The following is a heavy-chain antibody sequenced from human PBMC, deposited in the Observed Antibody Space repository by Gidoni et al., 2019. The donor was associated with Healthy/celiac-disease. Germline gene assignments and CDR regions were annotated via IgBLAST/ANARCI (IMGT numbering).Heavy chain of an antibody. J-gene: IGHJ4*02. CDR1: GGSISSSSYY. V-gene: IGHV4-39*01. D-gene: IGHD2-15*01. CDR3: ARHLVGYPSRGSYYFDY. Sequence: QLQLQESGPGLVKPSETLSLTCTVSGGSISSSSYYWGWIRQPPGKGLEWIGSIYYSGSTYYNPSLKSRVTISVDTSKNQFSLKLSSVTAADTAVYYCARHLVGYPSRGSYYFDYWGQGTLVTVSS. CDR2: IYYSGST.